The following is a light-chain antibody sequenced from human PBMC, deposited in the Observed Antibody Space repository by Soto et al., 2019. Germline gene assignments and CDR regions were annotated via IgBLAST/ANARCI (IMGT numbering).Light chain of an antibody. J-gene: IGLJ2*01. Sequence: QSVLTQPPSASGTPGQRVTISCSGSSSNIGSHTVTWYQQVPGTALKLLIFSHNQRPSGVPDRFSGSKSGTSASLAISGLQSDDEADYYYTAWDARLNGQVFGGGTKLTVL. CDR2: SHN. CDR3: TAWDARLNGQV. CDR1: SSNIGSHT. V-gene: IGLV1-44*01.